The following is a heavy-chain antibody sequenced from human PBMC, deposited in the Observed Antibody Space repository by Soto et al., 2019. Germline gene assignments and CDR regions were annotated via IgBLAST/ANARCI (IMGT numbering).Heavy chain of an antibody. Sequence: PGGSLRLSCAASGFTFDEYAMHWVRQAPGKGLEGVSLISWDGASTYYADSVKGRFTISRDNSKNSLSLQMNSLRPEDTAFYYCAKDMTGYCTRTVSCSHIDYWGRGTLVTVSS. CDR3: AKDMTGYCTRTVSCSHIDY. D-gene: IGHD2-8*01. J-gene: IGHJ4*02. V-gene: IGHV3-43D*04. CDR2: ISWDGAST. CDR1: GFTFDEYA.